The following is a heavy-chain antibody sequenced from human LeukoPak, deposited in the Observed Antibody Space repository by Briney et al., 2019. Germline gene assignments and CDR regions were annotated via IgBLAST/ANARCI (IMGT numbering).Heavy chain of an antibody. CDR1: GGSISSYY. Sequence: SETLSLTCTVSGGSISSYYWSWIRQPPGKGLEWIGYIYYSGSTNYNPSLKSRVTISVDTSKNQFSLKLSSVTAADTAVYYCARISVERRIFSGHYFDYWGQGTLVTVSS. CDR3: ARISVERRIFSGHYFDY. D-gene: IGHD1-1*01. V-gene: IGHV4-59*08. J-gene: IGHJ4*02. CDR2: IYYSGST.